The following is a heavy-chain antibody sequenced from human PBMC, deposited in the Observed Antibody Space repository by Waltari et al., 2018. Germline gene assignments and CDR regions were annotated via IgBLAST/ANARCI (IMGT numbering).Heavy chain of an antibody. V-gene: IGHV4-39*01. Sequence: QLQLQESGPGLVKPSETLSPPCTVPGGSISSSRYHWGWIRQPPGKGLEWIGSIHYSGSTYYNPSLKSRVTISVDTSKNQFSLKLSSVTAADTAVYYCARRSDYGFIDYWGQGTLVTVSS. CDR1: GGSISSSRYH. J-gene: IGHJ4*02. CDR2: IHYSGST. D-gene: IGHD4-17*01. CDR3: ARRSDYGFIDY.